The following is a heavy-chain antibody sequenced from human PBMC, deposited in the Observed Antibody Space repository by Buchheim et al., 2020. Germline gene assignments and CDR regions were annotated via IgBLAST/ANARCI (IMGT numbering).Heavy chain of an antibody. CDR2: ISYDGSNK. V-gene: IGHV3-30*18. CDR1: GFTFSSYG. D-gene: IGHD2-15*01. CDR3: AKEGGGTLYYYYGMDV. J-gene: IGHJ6*02. Sequence: VQLVESGGGVVQPGRSLRLSCAASGFTFSSYGMHWVRQAPGKGLEWVAVISYDGSNKYYADSVKGRFTISRDNSKNTLYLQMNSLRAEDTAVYYCAKEGGGTLYYYYGMDVWGQGTT.